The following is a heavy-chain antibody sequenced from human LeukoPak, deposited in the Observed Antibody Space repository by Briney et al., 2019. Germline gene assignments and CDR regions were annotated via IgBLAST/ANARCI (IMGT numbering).Heavy chain of an antibody. CDR3: ALRVSHQEIVVVPAARDAFDI. Sequence: PSQTLSLTRTVSVDSISSGGYYWSWIRQPPGKGLEWIGYIYHSGSTYYNPCLKSRVTISVDRSKNQFSLKLSSVTAADTAVYYCALRVSHQEIVVVPAARDAFDIWGQGTMVTVSS. CDR2: IYHSGST. CDR1: VDSISSGGYY. D-gene: IGHD2-2*01. J-gene: IGHJ3*02. V-gene: IGHV4-30-2*01.